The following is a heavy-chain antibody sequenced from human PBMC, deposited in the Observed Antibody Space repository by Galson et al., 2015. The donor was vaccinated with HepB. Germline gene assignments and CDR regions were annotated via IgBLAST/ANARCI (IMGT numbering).Heavy chain of an antibody. Sequence: SVKVSCKASGGTFSSYAISWVRQAPGQGLEWMGGIIPIFGTANYAQKFQGRVTITADKSTSTAYMELSSLRSEDTAVYYCARTGYSSGWSEDYWGQGTLVTVSS. J-gene: IGHJ4*02. CDR2: IIPIFGTA. CDR3: ARTGYSSGWSEDY. CDR1: GGTFSSYA. V-gene: IGHV1-69*06. D-gene: IGHD6-19*01.